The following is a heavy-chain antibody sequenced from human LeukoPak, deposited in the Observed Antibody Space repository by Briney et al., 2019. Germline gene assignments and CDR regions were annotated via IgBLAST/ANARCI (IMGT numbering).Heavy chain of an antibody. D-gene: IGHD3-22*01. CDR3: ARGGTHSYDSSGYELLGYYGMDV. V-gene: IGHV1-18*01. CDR1: GYTFTSYG. CDR2: ISAYNGNT. Sequence: GASVKVSCKASGYTFTSYGISWVRQAPGQGLEWMGWISAYNGNTNYAQKLQGRVTMPTDTSTSTAYMELRSLRSDDTAVYYCARGGTHSYDSSGYELLGYYGMDVWGQGTTVTVSS. J-gene: IGHJ6*02.